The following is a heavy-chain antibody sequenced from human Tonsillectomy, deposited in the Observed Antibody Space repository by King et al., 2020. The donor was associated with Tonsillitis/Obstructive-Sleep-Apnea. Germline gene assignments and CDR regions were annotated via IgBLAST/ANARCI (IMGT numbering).Heavy chain of an antibody. CDR3: AKVGDLILVPTTPCFDY. J-gene: IGHJ4*02. D-gene: IGHD2-2*01. CDR2: ISSGGDTV. CDR1: GCTFSSYE. Sequence: VQLVESGGGLVQPGGSLRLSCSASGCTFSSYEMNWVRQAPGKGLEWVSYISSGGDTVYYADSVKGRFTISRDNATNSLYLQMNSLRAEDTAVYYCAKVGDLILVPTTPCFDYWGQGTLVTVSS. V-gene: IGHV3-48*03.